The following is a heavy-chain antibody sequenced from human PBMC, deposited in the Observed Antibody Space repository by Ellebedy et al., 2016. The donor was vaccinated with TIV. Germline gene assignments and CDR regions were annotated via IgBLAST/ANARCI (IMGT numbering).Heavy chain of an antibody. J-gene: IGHJ3*02. V-gene: IGHV5-51*01. CDR2: IYPGDSDT. CDR1: AYGFDIYW. CDR3: ATSRHGYKRRGSFDI. D-gene: IGHD5-24*01. Sequence: PGGSLRLSCKGSAYGFDIYWIGWVRQMPGKDLECMGIIYPGDSDTRYSPSFQGQVTMSVDKSISTAYPQWGSLKASDTAMYYCATSRHGYKRRGSFDIWGQGTMVTVS.